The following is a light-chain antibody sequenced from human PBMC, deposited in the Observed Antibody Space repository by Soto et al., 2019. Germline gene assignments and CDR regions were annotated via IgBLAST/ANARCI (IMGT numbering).Light chain of an antibody. CDR2: AAS. CDR3: QQSYSTPRT. J-gene: IGKJ1*01. Sequence: DIQMTQSPSSLSASVGDRVTITCRASQSISNYLNWYQQKPGKAPELLIYAASSLQSGVPSRFSGSGSGTDFTLTISSLQHEDFATYSCQQSYSTPRTFGQGTKVEIK. V-gene: IGKV1-39*01. CDR1: QSISNY.